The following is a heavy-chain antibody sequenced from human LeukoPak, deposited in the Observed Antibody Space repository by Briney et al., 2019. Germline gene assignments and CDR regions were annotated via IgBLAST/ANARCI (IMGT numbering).Heavy chain of an antibody. Sequence: PGGSLRLSCAASGFTFSSYEMNWVRQAPGKGLEWVSYISSSGSTIYYADSVKGRFTISRDNAKNSLYLQMNSLRAEDTAVYYCARMWDSGYDYAFLDAFDIWGQGTMVTVSS. V-gene: IGHV3-48*03. D-gene: IGHD5-12*01. CDR1: GFTFSSYE. CDR3: ARMWDSGYDYAFLDAFDI. J-gene: IGHJ3*02. CDR2: ISSSGSTI.